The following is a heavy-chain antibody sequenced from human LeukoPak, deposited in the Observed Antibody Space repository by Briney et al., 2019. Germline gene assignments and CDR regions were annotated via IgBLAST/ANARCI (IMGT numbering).Heavy chain of an antibody. CDR3: ARVSTTYYYGSGSYSHFDY. CDR1: GGSISSYY. D-gene: IGHD3-10*01. CDR2: MYYSGST. V-gene: IGHV4-39*07. Sequence: PSETLSLTCTVSGGSISSYYWGWIRQRPGKGLEWIGSMYYSGSTHYNPSLKSRVTISVDTSKNQFSLKLSSVTAADTAVYYCARVSTTYYYGSGSYSHFDYWGQGTLVTVSS. J-gene: IGHJ4*02.